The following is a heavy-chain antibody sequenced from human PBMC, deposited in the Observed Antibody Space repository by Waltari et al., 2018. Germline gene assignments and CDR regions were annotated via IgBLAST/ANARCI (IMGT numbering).Heavy chain of an antibody. V-gene: IGHV3-23*04. CDR1: GFPFSSSS. D-gene: IGHD6-19*01. CDR2: RTGSGGTT. Sequence: EVQLVESGGDLVQPGGSLRLSCAASGFPFSSSSMSGVRQAPGKGQDGVSRRTGSGGTTYYAASVKGQFTMSRDNSRNTQYLQMNRLRAEDRAVYYWAKGESRGRYRCCDYWGQGDLVTVSS. CDR3: AKGESRGRYRCCDY. J-gene: IGHJ4*02.